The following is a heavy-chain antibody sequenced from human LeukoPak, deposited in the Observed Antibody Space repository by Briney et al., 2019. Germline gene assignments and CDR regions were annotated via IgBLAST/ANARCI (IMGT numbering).Heavy chain of an antibody. V-gene: IGHV4-61*05. Sequence: SETLSLTCTVSGGSISSSSYYWGWIRQPPGKGLEWIGYIYYSGSTNYNPSLKSRVTISVDTSKNQFSLKLSSVTAADTAVYYCARTSHAFDIWGQGTMVTVSS. J-gene: IGHJ3*02. CDR1: GGSISSSSYY. CDR2: IYYSGST. CDR3: ARTSHAFDI.